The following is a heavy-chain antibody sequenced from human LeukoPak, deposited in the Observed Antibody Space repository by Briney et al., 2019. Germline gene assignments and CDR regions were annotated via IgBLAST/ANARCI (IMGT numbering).Heavy chain of an antibody. J-gene: IGHJ5*02. CDR2: INHSGST. V-gene: IGHV4-34*01. CDR1: GGSFSGYY. D-gene: IGHD2-2*01. Sequence: SETLSLTCAVYGGSFSGYYWSWIRQPPGKGLEWIGEINHSGSTNYNPSLESRVTISVDTSKNQFSLKLSSVTAADTAVYYCARGGIWYQYCSSTSCYLKNWFDPWGQGTLVTVSS. CDR3: ARGGIWYQYCSSTSCYLKNWFDP.